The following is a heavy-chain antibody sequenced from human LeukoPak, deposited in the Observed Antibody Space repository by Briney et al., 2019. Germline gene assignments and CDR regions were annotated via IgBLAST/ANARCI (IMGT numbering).Heavy chain of an antibody. J-gene: IGHJ6*03. CDR3: VRDWRVVAATDYYYYMDV. Sequence: SETLSLTCTVSGGSISSYYWSWIRQPAGKGLEWIGRIYTSGSTNYNPSLKSRVTMSVDTSKNQFSLKLSSVTAADTAVYYCVRDWRVVAATDYYYYMDVWGKGTTVTVSS. V-gene: IGHV4-4*07. D-gene: IGHD2-15*01. CDR2: IYTSGST. CDR1: GGSISSYY.